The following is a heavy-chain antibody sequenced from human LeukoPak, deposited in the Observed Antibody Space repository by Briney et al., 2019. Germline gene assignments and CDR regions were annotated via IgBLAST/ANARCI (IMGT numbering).Heavy chain of an antibody. V-gene: IGHV4-59*11. CDR1: GGSISSHY. CDR2: NYYSGST. CDR3: AREGNWYFDL. J-gene: IGHJ2*01. Sequence: SETLSLTCTVSGGSISSHYWSWIRQPPGKGLEWIGYNYYSGSTNYNPSLKSRVTISVDTSKNQFSLKLSSVTAADTAVYYCAREGNWYFDLWGRGTLVTVSS.